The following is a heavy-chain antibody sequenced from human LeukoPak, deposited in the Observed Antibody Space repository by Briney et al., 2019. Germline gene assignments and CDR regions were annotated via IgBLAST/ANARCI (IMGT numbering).Heavy chain of an antibody. CDR2: ISAYNGNT. J-gene: IGHJ4*02. CDR3: ARDRDYVWGRPGPS. D-gene: IGHD3-16*01. CDR1: GYNFISYY. Sequence: ASVKVSCKASGYNFISYYMHWVRQAPGQGLEWMGWISAYNGNTNYAQKLQGRVTMTTDTSTSTAYMELRSLRSDDTAVYYCARDRDYVWGRPGPSWGQGTLVTVSS. V-gene: IGHV1-18*04.